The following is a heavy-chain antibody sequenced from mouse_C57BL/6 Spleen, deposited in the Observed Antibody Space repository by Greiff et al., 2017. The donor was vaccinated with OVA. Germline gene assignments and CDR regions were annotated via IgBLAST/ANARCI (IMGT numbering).Heavy chain of an antibody. D-gene: IGHD1-1*01. Sequence: QVQLQQPGAELVKPGASVKMSCKASGYTFTSYWITWVKQRPGQGLEWIGDIYPGSGSTNYNEKFKSKATLTVDTSSSTAYMQLSSLTSDDSAVYYCARGDYCGSSYDYFDYWGQGTTLTVSS. CDR2: IYPGSGST. CDR3: ARGDYCGSSYDYFDY. CDR1: GYTFTSYW. V-gene: IGHV1-55*01. J-gene: IGHJ2*01.